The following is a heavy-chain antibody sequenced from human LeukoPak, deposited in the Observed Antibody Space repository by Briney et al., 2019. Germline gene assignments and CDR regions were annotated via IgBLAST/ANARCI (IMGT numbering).Heavy chain of an antibody. J-gene: IGHJ4*02. CDR2: INHSGST. CDR1: GGSFSGYY. Sequence: SETLSLTCAVYGGSFSGYYWSWIRQPPGKGLEWIGEINHSGSTNYNPSLKSRVTISVDTSKNQFSLKLSSVTAADTAVYYCARGPVTAITGTTGDYWGQGTLVTVSS. CDR3: ARGPVTAITGTTGDY. V-gene: IGHV4-34*01. D-gene: IGHD1-7*01.